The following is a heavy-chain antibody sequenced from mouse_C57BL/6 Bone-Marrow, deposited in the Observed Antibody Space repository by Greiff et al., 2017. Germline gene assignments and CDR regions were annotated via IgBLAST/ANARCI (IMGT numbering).Heavy chain of an antibody. V-gene: IGHV14-4*01. CDR2: IDPENGDT. CDR1: GFNIKDDY. CDR3: TGYDYDWFAY. Sequence: VQLQQSGAELVRPGASVKLSCTASGFNIKDDYMHWVKQRPEQGLEWIGWIDPENGDTEYASKFQGKATITADTSSNTAYLQLSSLTSEDTAVYYCTGYDYDWFAYWGQGTLVTVSA. D-gene: IGHD2-4*01. J-gene: IGHJ3*01.